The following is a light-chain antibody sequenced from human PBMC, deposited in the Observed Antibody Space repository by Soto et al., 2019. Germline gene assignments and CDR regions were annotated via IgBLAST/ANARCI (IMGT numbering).Light chain of an antibody. V-gene: IGKV3-15*01. J-gene: IGKJ3*01. CDR3: QQYNNWPRGT. Sequence: EIVMTQSPATLSVSPGERATLSCRASQSVSSNLAWYQQKPGQAPRLLIYGASTRATGGPARFSGSGSGTEFTLTISSLQSEDFAVYCCQQYNNWPRGTFGPGTKVDIK. CDR2: GAS. CDR1: QSVSSN.